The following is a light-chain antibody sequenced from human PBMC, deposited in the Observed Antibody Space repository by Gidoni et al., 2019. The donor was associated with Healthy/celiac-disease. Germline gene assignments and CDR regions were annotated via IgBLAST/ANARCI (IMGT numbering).Light chain of an antibody. CDR1: QSISSY. J-gene: IGKJ3*01. Sequence: DIQMTQSPSSLSASVGDRVTITCRASQSISSYLNWYQQKPGKAPKLLIYAASSLQSGVPSRFSGSGSGTDFTLTISSLQPEDFATYYCQQSYSTPRPRITFGPGTKVDIK. V-gene: IGKV1-39*01. CDR2: AAS. CDR3: QQSYSTPRPRIT.